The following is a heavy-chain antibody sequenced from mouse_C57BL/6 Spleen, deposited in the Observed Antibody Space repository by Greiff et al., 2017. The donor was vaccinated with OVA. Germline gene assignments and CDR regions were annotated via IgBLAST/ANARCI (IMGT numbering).Heavy chain of an antibody. CDR2: INPSSGYT. CDR3: ARGGSSYDWFAY. CDR1: GYTFTSYT. V-gene: IGHV1-4*01. Sequence: QVQLQQSGAELARPGASVKMSCKASGYTFTSYTMHWVKQRPGQGLEWIGYINPSSGYTKYNQKFKDKATLTADKSSRTAYMQLSSLTSEDSAVYYCARGGSSYDWFAYWGQGTLVTVSA. J-gene: IGHJ3*01. D-gene: IGHD1-1*01.